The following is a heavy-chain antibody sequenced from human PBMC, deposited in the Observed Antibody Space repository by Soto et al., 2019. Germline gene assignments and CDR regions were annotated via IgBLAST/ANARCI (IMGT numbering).Heavy chain of an antibody. CDR3: ARDLKRYYDSSGYGYYYYGMDV. Sequence: QVQLVQSGAEVKKPGSSVKVSCKASGGTFSSYAISWVRQAPGQGLEWMGGIIPIFGTANYAQKFQGRFTITADESKTTAYMELSSMSSEDTDVYYCARDLKRYYDSSGYGYYYYGMDVWGQGTTVTVSS. CDR2: IIPIFGTA. D-gene: IGHD3-22*01. V-gene: IGHV1-69*01. CDR1: GGTFSSYA. J-gene: IGHJ6*02.